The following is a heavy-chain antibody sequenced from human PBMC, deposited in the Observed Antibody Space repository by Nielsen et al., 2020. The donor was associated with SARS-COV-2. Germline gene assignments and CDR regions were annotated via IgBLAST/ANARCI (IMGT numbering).Heavy chain of an antibody. J-gene: IGHJ5*02. CDR3: AKSGLRQQLTWPDP. D-gene: IGHD6-13*01. V-gene: IGHV3-30*18. CDR1: GFNFSTFG. CDR2: ISYDGSNK. Sequence: GGSLRLSCAASGFNFSTFGMHWVRQTPGKGLEWVAVISYDGSNKYYADSVKGRFTISRDNSKNTLYLQMNSLRAEDTAVYYCAKSGLRQQLTWPDPWGQGTLVTVSS.